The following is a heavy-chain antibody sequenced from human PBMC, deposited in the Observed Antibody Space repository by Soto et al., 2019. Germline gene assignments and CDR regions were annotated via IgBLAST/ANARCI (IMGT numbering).Heavy chain of an antibody. CDR3: ASAMTTSLVNWNYDGY. V-gene: IGHV1-69*01. CDR1: GGTFSSYA. Sequence: QVQLVQSGAEVKKPGSSVKVSCKASGGTFSSYAISWVRQAPGQGLEWMGGIIPIFGTANYAQKFQGRVTITADDSTSTAYMELSSLRSEDTAVYYCASAMTTSLVNWNYDGYWGQGTLVTVSS. CDR2: IIPIFGTA. J-gene: IGHJ4*02. D-gene: IGHD1-7*01.